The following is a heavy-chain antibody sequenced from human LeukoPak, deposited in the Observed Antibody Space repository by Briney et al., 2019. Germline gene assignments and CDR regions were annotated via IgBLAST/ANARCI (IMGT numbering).Heavy chain of an antibody. Sequence: SVKVSCKGSGGTFSSYAISWVRQAPGQGLEWMGGIIPIFGTANYAQKLQGRVTITTDESTSTAYMELSSLRSEDTAVYYCARDAIAAAGSPFDYWGQGTLVTVSS. CDR3: ARDAIAAAGSPFDY. V-gene: IGHV1-69*05. CDR1: GGTFSSYA. CDR2: IIPIFGTA. D-gene: IGHD6-13*01. J-gene: IGHJ4*02.